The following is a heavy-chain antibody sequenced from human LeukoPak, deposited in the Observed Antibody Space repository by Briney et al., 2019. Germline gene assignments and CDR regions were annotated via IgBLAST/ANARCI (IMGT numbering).Heavy chain of an antibody. CDR2: IYSDYSGGST. V-gene: IGHV3-53*01. D-gene: IGHD4-17*01. J-gene: IGHJ4*02. Sequence: PGGSLRLSCAASGFSVSSNYMTWVRQAPGKGLEWVSIIYSDYSGGSTYYADSAKGRFTISRDNSKNMLYLQMNSLRAEDTAVYSCARGTVTAPDYWGQGTLVTVSS. CDR3: ARGTVTAPDY. CDR1: GFSVSSNY.